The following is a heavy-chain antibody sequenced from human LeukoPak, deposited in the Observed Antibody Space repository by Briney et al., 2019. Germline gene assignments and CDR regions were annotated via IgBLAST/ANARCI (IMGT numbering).Heavy chain of an antibody. J-gene: IGHJ4*02. D-gene: IGHD5-18*01. V-gene: IGHV4-30-4*07. CDR2: VVTTGTT. CDR1: GGLIGSGGYS. Sequence: SETLSLTCAVSGGLIGSGGYSWWWVRQPPGKGLEWIGYVVTTGTTYYNPSLNSRLTISLDVSKNQLSLKLRSVTAADTAVYFCVRGVTRGNIYADWGQGTLVTVSS. CDR3: VRGVTRGNIYAD.